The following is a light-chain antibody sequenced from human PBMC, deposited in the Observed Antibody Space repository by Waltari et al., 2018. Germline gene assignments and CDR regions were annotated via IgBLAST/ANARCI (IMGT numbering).Light chain of an antibody. CDR1: NVVVKS. V-gene: IGLV3-21*03. J-gene: IGLJ2*01. CDR2: DDS. CDR3: QVWDSSSDHVV. Sequence: SSVLTQPPSVSVAPGKTARITCWGHNVVVKSVHWYQQKPGQAPVLVVYDDSDRPSGIPERFSGSNSGNTATLTISRVEAGDEADYYCQVWDSSSDHVVFGGGTKLTVL.